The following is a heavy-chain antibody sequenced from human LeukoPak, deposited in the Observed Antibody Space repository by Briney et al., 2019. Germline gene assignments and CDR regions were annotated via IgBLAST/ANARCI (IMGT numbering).Heavy chain of an antibody. D-gene: IGHD6-19*01. CDR3: AKDVVPASGWDLDY. Sequence: SETLSLTCAVSGGSISSSNWWSWVRQPPGKGLEWIGEIYHSGSTNYNPSLKSRVTISVDKSKNQFSLKLSSVTAADTAIYYCAKDVVPASGWDLDYWGQGTLVTVSS. V-gene: IGHV4-4*02. J-gene: IGHJ4*02. CDR1: GGSISSSNW. CDR2: IYHSGST.